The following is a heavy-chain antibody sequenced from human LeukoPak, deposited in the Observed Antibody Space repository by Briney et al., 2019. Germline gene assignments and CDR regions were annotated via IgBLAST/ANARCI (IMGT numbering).Heavy chain of an antibody. D-gene: IGHD3-10*01. J-gene: IGHJ4*02. V-gene: IGHV1-3*01. Sequence: ASVKVSCKASGYTFTSYAMHWGRQAPGQRLEWMGWINAGNGNTKYSQKFQGRVTITRDTSASTAYMELSSLRSEDTAVYYCARDLWFGEWWESPMVYWGQGTLVTVSS. CDR1: GYTFTSYA. CDR3: ARDLWFGEWWESPMVY. CDR2: INAGNGNT.